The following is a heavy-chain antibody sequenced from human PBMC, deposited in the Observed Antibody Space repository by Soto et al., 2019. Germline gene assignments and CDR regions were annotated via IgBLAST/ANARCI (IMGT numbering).Heavy chain of an antibody. Sequence: SGPTLVNPTQTLTLTCTFSGFSLSTSGMRVGWIRQPPGKALGWLARIDWDDDKFYSTSLKTRLTISKDTSKNQVVLTMTNMDPVDTATYYCARNYITRFAYWGQRTLVTVSS. CDR1: GFSLSTSGMR. D-gene: IGHD3-10*01. CDR3: ARNYITRFAY. CDR2: IDWDDDK. V-gene: IGHV2-70*04. J-gene: IGHJ4*02.